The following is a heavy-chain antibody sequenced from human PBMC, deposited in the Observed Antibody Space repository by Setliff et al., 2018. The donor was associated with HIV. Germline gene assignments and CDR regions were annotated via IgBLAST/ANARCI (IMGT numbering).Heavy chain of an antibody. CDR2: ISDNGGST. CDR3: ASIYTAGTELLTDY. CDR1: GFTFNKYI. V-gene: IGHV3-23*01. D-gene: IGHD6-19*01. J-gene: IGHJ4*01. Sequence: GGSLRLSCAASGFTFNKYIMSWVRQAPGKGLEWVSAISDNGGSTYYADSMEGRFTISRDNSKNTLYLQLSGLRAEDTAVYYCASIYTAGTELLTDYWGQGTLVTSPQ.